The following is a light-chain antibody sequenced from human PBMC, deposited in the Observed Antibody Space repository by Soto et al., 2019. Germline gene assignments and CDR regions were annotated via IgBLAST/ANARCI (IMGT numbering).Light chain of an antibody. CDR2: WAS. J-gene: IGKJ2*01. CDR1: QSVLYSSNNKNY. Sequence: DIVMTQSPDSLAVSLGERATINCKPSQSVLYSSNNKNYLAWYQQKPGQPPKLLIYWASTRESGVPDRFSGSGSGTDFTLTISSLQAEDVVVYYCQQYYGTPLTFGQGTKLEIK. CDR3: QQYYGTPLT. V-gene: IGKV4-1*01.